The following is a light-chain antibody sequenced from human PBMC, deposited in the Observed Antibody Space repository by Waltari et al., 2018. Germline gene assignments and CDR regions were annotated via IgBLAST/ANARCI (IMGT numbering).Light chain of an antibody. CDR2: GAS. CDR3: QQYSKWPLT. V-gene: IGKV3-11*01. J-gene: IGKJ4*01. CDR1: QSVSST. Sequence: EIVLTQSPATLSLSQGEGATLSCRASQSVSSTLAWYQQKPGQAPRLLIHGASSRATGIPARFRGSGSGTDFTLTISSLEPEDFAVYYCQQYSKWPLTFGGGTKVEIK.